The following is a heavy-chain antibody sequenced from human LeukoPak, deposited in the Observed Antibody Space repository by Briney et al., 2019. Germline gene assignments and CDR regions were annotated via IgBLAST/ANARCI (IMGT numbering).Heavy chain of an antibody. D-gene: IGHD3-22*01. CDR2: VSSRGDRT. J-gene: IGHJ3*02. Sequence: PAGALRLSCAASGFTFSSYVMSWVRQAPGKGLEWISRVSSRGDRTYYAHSVKGRFTVSRDNSKNTLYLQMNSLGAEDTGVYYCAKNYYDSSGYYPDAFDIWGQGTMVTVSS. CDR1: GFTFSSYV. V-gene: IGHV3-23*01. CDR3: AKNYYDSSGYYPDAFDI.